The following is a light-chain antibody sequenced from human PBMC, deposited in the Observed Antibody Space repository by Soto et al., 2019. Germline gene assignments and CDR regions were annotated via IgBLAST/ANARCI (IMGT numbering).Light chain of an antibody. CDR2: EVN. CDR3: NSYTGTSNV. CDR1: NSDVGAYRY. V-gene: IGLV2-8*01. Sequence: QSALTQPPSASGSLGQSVTISCTGTNSDVGAYRYVSWYQQHPGKPPKLIIYEVNERPSGVPDRFSGSKSGNTASLTVSGLQAEDEADYYCNSYTGTSNVFGTGTKLTV. J-gene: IGLJ1*01.